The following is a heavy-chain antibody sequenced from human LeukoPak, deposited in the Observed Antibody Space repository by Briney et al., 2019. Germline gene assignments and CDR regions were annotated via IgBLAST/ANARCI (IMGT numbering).Heavy chain of an antibody. V-gene: IGHV1-69*05. CDR1: GGTFSSYA. Sequence: ASVKVSCKASGGTFSSYAISWVRQAPGQGLEWMGGIIPIFGTANYAQKFQGRVTMTTDTSTSTAYMELRSLRSDDTAVYYCARAGGRSWFDPWGQGTLVTVSS. J-gene: IGHJ5*02. CDR3: ARAGGRSWFDP. CDR2: IIPIFGTA.